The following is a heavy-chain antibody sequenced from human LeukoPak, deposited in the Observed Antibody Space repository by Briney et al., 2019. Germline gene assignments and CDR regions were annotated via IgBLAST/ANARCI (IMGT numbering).Heavy chain of an antibody. Sequence: GGSLRLSCAASGFTFSTYSMTWVRQAPGKGLEWVSYISSSSSTIYYADSVKGRFTISRDNAKNSLDLQMNSLRDEDTAVYYCARRRSSSGSLGAFDIWGQGTRVTVSS. J-gene: IGHJ3*02. V-gene: IGHV3-48*02. CDR1: GFTFSTYS. CDR2: ISSSSSTI. CDR3: ARRRSSSGSLGAFDI. D-gene: IGHD1-26*01.